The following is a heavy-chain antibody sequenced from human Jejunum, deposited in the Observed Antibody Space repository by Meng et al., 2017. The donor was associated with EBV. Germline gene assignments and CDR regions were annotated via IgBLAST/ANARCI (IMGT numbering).Heavy chain of an antibody. CDR2: MYYSGSS. J-gene: IGHJ4*02. CDR1: GDSVSSRSYY. CDR3: AGDRRAYCGSDCNPLDY. V-gene: IGHV4-61*01. D-gene: IGHD2-21*02. Sequence: QVRLQAAGPGLWKPSEPLSLTCTVSGDSVSSRSYYWNWIRQPPGKGLEWIGYMYYSGSSNYNPSLKSRVTISIDMSKNQFSLKLNSVTAADTAVYYCAGDRRAYCGSDCNPLDYWGQGTLVTVSS.